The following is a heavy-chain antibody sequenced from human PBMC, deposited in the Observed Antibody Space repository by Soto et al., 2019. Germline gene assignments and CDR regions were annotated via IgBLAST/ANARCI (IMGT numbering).Heavy chain of an antibody. CDR1: GYTFTSYG. CDR2: MSAYNGNT. J-gene: IGHJ3*02. D-gene: IGHD4-17*01. CDR3: AGAGGYGDYVPLGGFDI. Sequence: QVQLVQSGAEVKKPGASVKVSCKASGYTFTSYGISWVRQAPGQGLEWMGWMSAYNGNTNYAQKLQGRVTMTTDTSTSTAYMEPSSLRTDDTAVYYCAGAGGYGDYVPLGGFDIWGQGTMVTVSS. V-gene: IGHV1-18*01.